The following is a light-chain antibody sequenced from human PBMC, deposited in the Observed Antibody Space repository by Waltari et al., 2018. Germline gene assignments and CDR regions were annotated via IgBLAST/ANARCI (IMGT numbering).Light chain of an antibody. J-gene: IGLJ3*02. CDR2: EGS. CDR1: SSDVGRSAL. V-gene: IGLV2-23*01. CDR3: CSYAGSGTWV. Sequence: QSALTQPASVSGSPGQSITISCTGTSSDVGRSALVSWYQHHPGKAPKLMIYEGSKRPSGVSNRFSGSKSVDTASLTISGLHAEDETDYYCCSYAGSGTWVFGGGTKLTVL.